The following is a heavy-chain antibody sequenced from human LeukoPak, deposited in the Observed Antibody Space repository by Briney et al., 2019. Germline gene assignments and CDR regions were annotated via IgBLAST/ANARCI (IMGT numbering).Heavy chain of an antibody. V-gene: IGHV3-30*18. CDR2: ISYVGSNK. CDR3: EKVSEWGSAVADIFDY. Sequence: PGRSLRLSCAASGFTFSSYGMHWVRQAPGKGLEWVAVISYVGSNKYYADSVKGRFTISRDYSKNTMYLQMNSLRAEDTAVYYCEKVSEWGSAVADIFDYWGEGTLVTVSS. D-gene: IGHD6-19*01. J-gene: IGHJ4*02. CDR1: GFTFSSYG.